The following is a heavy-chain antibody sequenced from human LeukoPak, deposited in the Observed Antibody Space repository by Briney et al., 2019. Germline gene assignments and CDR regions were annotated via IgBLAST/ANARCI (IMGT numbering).Heavy chain of an antibody. D-gene: IGHD5-24*01. CDR2: IYYSGGT. Sequence: PSETLSLTRTVSGGSISSGDYYWSWIRQPPGKGLEWIGYIYYSGGTNYNPSLKSRVTISVDTSKNQFSLKLTSVTAADTAVYYCARARGATIFQSAFDIWGQGTMVTVSS. J-gene: IGHJ3*02. CDR3: ARARGATIFQSAFDI. V-gene: IGHV4-61*08. CDR1: GGSISSGDYY.